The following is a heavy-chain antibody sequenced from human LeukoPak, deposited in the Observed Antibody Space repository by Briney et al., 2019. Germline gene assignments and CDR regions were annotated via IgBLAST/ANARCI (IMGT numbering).Heavy chain of an antibody. J-gene: IGHJ6*02. CDR2: IKQDGSEK. V-gene: IGHV3-7*01. CDR1: GFTFSSYW. D-gene: IGHD3-3*01. Sequence: GGSLRLSCAASGFTFSSYWMSWVRQAPGKGLEWVANIKQDGSEKYYVDSVKGRFTISRDNAKNSLYLQMNSLRAEDTAVYYCARAGRGIFGVVIISAMDVWGQGTTVTVS. CDR3: ARAGRGIFGVVIISAMDV.